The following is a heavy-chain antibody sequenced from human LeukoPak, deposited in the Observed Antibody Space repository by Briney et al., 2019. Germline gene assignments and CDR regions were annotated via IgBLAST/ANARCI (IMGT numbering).Heavy chain of an antibody. CDR1: GYTFTSYG. V-gene: IGHV1-69*05. D-gene: IGHD1-26*01. CDR2: IIPIFGTA. J-gene: IGHJ4*02. Sequence: SVKVSCKASGYTFTSYGISWVRQAPGQGLEWMGGIIPIFGTANYAQKFQGRVTITTDESTSTAYMELSSLRSEDTAVYYCARNSGSGSYRHAYDYWGQGTLVTVSS. CDR3: ARNSGSGSYRHAYDY.